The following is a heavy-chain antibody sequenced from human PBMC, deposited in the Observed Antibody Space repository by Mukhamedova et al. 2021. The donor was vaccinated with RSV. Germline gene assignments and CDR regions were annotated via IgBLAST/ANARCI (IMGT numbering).Heavy chain of an antibody. CDR3: AKDMGLGY. D-gene: IGHD1-26*01. J-gene: IGHJ4*02. Sequence: TISRDNSKNTLYLQMNSLRAEDTALYYCAKDMGLGYWGQGTLVTVSS. V-gene: IGHV3-23*01.